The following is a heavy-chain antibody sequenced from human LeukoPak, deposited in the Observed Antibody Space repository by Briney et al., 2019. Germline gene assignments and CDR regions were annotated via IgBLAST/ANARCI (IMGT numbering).Heavy chain of an antibody. J-gene: IGHJ6*03. CDR3: ASFPTEKYYYYYYYMDV. V-gene: IGHV4-34*01. Sequence: SETLSLTCAVYGGSFSGYYWSWIRQPPGKGLEWIGEINHSGSTNYNPSLKSRVTISVDTSKNQFSLKLSSVTAADTAVYYCASFPTEKYYYYYYYMDVWGKGTTVTISS. D-gene: IGHD1-14*01. CDR1: GGSFSGYY. CDR2: INHSGST.